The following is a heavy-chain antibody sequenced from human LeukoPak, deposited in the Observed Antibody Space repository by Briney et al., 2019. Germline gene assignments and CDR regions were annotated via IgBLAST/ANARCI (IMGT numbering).Heavy chain of an antibody. CDR1: GGSISSSSYY. J-gene: IGHJ3*02. Sequence: ASETLSLTCTVSGGSISSSSYYWSWIRQPPGKGLEWIGSIYYSGSTYYNPSLKSRVTISVDTSKNQFSLKLSSVTAADTAVYYCARVTVGATRRGAFDIWGQGTMVTVSS. CDR3: ARVTVGATRRGAFDI. V-gene: IGHV4-39*07. CDR2: IYYSGST. D-gene: IGHD1-26*01.